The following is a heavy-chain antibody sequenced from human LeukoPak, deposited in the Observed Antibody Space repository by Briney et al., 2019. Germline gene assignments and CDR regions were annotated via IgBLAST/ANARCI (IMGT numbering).Heavy chain of an antibody. CDR2: IYYSGTT. Sequence: PSETLSLTCTVSGGSISSSPYYWGWIRQPPGKGLERIGSIYYSGTTHYSPSLESRVTISVDTSKNQFSLKLASVTAADTAIYYCAKGAGGFSYYNWFDPWGQGTLVTVSS. CDR3: AKGAGGFSYYNWFDP. D-gene: IGHD5-18*01. J-gene: IGHJ5*02. CDR1: GGSISSSPYY. V-gene: IGHV4-39*07.